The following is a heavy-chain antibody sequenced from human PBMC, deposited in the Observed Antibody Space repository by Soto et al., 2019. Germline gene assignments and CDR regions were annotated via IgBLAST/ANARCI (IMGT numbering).Heavy chain of an antibody. CDR2: ISDSGTT. CDR1: GGSISSGGYY. J-gene: IGHJ5*02. Sequence: PSETLSLTCTVSGGSISSGGYYWSWIRQHPGKGLDWIGYISDSGTTNYNPSLKSRVTISVDTSKNQLSLKLSSVTAADTAVYYCAREYYYGSGSYYERFDPWGQGTLVTVSS. V-gene: IGHV4-61*08. D-gene: IGHD3-10*01. CDR3: AREYYYGSGSYYERFDP.